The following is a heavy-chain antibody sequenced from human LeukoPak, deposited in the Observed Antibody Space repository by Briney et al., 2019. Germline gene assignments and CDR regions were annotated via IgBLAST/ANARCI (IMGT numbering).Heavy chain of an antibody. Sequence: RASVKVSCKASGYTFTGYYVHWVRQAPGQGLEWMGWINPNSGGTNYAQKFQGRVTMTRDTSISTAYMDLGRLRSDDTAVYYCAREPVAGSGYTYYFDYWGQGTLVTVSS. J-gene: IGHJ4*02. CDR2: INPNSGGT. D-gene: IGHD5-12*01. CDR3: AREPVAGSGYTYYFDY. V-gene: IGHV1-2*02. CDR1: GYTFTGYY.